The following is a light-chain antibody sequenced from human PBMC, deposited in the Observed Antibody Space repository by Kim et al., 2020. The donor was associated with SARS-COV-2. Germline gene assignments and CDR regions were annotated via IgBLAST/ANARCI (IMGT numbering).Light chain of an antibody. V-gene: IGLV1-47*01. CDR1: SSNLEDNY. Sequence: QSVLTQPPSASGTPGQRVTISCSGSSSNLEDNYVYWYQQRLPGTAPKVLIYRNNQRPSGVPDRFSGSKSGTSASLAISGLRSEDEAHYYCAAWDDRLSGVIFGAGTQLTVL. CDR2: RNN. CDR3: AAWDDRLSGVI. J-gene: IGLJ2*01.